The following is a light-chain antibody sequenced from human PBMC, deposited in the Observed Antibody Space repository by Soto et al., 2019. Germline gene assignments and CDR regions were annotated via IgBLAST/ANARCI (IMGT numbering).Light chain of an antibody. CDR2: NDN. CDR3: AAWDGSLNVVL. Sequence: QSVLTQPSSASGTPGQTVTLSCSGTSSNIGTNTVNWYRQVPGTAPKLLIFNDNVRPSGGPGRFSGSRSGTSASLAISGLQSEDEADYYCAAWDGSLNVVLLGGGTKLTVL. J-gene: IGLJ2*01. CDR1: SSNIGTNT. V-gene: IGLV1-44*01.